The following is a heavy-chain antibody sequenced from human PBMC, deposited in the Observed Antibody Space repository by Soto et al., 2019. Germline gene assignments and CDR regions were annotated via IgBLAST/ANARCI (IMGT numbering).Heavy chain of an antibody. CDR2: ISYDGSNK. V-gene: IGHV3-30-3*01. CDR1: GFTFSSYA. J-gene: IGHJ4*02. CDR3: ARDLNSSGYYHPLDY. D-gene: IGHD3-22*01. Sequence: PGGSLRLSCAASGFTFSSYAMHWVRQAPGKGLEWVAFISYDGSNKYYADSVKGRFTISRDNSKNTLYLQMNSLRAEDTAVYYCARDLNSSGYYHPLDYWGQGTLVTVSS.